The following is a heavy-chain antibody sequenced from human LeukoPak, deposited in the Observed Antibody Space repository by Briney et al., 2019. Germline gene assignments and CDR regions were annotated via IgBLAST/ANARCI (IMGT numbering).Heavy chain of an antibody. CDR2: ITGYGAT. CDR3: AKGAAAGKVDWFDP. J-gene: IGHJ5*02. V-gene: IGHV3-23*01. CDR1: GFTFSNFA. D-gene: IGHD6-13*01. Sequence: GGSLRLSCAASGFTFSNFAMMWVRQAPGTGLQWVSTITGYGATFYADSVRGRFTIFRDTSMNTLFLQVNSLGAEDTAVYYCAKGAAAGKVDWFDPWGQGTLVTVSS.